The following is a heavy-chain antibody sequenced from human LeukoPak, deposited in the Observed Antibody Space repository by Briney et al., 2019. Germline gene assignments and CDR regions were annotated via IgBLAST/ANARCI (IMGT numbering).Heavy chain of an antibody. CDR3: AKDRTDGYSSDWFSDF. CDR2: IGGSNGIT. D-gene: IGHD6-19*01. CDR1: RFTFNSYA. Sequence: GGSLRLSCAASRFTFNSYAMSWVRQAPGKGLEWVSVIGGSNGITFYVGSVKGRFTISRDISKDTLYLQMNSLRAEDTAVYYCAKDRTDGYSSDWFSDFWGQGTLVTVSS. V-gene: IGHV3-23*01. J-gene: IGHJ4*02.